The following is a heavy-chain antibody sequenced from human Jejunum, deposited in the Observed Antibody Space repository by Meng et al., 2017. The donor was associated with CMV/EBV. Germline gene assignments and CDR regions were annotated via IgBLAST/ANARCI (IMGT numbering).Heavy chain of an antibody. Sequence: NGYYMHWVRQAPGQGLEWMGWVNPNSGDTDYAQNFQGSVTMTRDPSISTAYMELSGLRSDDTAVYYCARDGVLCGDTSCRGFYSWGQGTLVTVSS. CDR3: ARDGVLCGDTSCRGFYS. CDR1: NGYY. CDR2: VNPNSGDT. D-gene: IGHD2-21*01. J-gene: IGHJ5*02. V-gene: IGHV1-2*02.